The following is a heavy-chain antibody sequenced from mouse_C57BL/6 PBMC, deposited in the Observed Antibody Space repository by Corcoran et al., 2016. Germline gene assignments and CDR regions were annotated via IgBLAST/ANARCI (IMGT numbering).Heavy chain of an antibody. CDR1: GYTITTYG. J-gene: IGHJ1*03. CDR2: INTYSGVP. Sequence: QIQLVQSGPELKKPGETVKISCKASGYTITTYGMSWVKQAPGKGLKWMGWINTYSGVPTYADDFKGRFAFSLETSASTAYLQINNLKNEDTATYFCARSTVYFDVWGTGTTVTVSS. D-gene: IGHD1-1*01. V-gene: IGHV9-3*01. CDR3: ARSTVYFDV.